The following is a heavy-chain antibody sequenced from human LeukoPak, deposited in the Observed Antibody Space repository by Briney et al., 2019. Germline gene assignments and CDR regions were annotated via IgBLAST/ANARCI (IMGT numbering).Heavy chain of an antibody. Sequence: SETLSLTCTVSGYSISRGYYWGWIRQPPGKGLEWIGSIYHSGSTYYNPSLKSRVTILVDTSKNQFSLKLTSVTAADTAVYYCARERVDYGDYVDAFDIWGQGTMVTVSS. CDR3: ARERVDYGDYVDAFDI. J-gene: IGHJ3*02. D-gene: IGHD4-17*01. V-gene: IGHV4-38-2*02. CDR2: IYHSGST. CDR1: GYSISRGYY.